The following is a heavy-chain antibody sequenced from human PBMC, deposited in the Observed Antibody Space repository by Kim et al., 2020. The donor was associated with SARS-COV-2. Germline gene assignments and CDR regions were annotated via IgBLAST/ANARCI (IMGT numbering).Heavy chain of an antibody. V-gene: IGHV1-58*01. CDR1: GFTFTSSA. CDR3: AADRMFYCSGGGCAFDI. Sequence: SVKVSCKASGFTFTSSAVQWVRQARGQRLEWIGWIVVGSGNTNYAQKFQERVTITRDMSTSTAYMELSSLRSEDTAVYYCAADRMFYCSGGGCAFDIWGQGTMVTVSS. J-gene: IGHJ3*02. D-gene: IGHD2-15*01. CDR2: IVVGSGNT.